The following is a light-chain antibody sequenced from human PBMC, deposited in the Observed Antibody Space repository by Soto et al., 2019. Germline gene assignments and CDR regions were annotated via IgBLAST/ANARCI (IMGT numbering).Light chain of an antibody. CDR1: QSISSY. CDR3: QQSYSTPRT. Sequence: DIQMTQSPSSLSASVRDRVTITCRASQSISSYLNWYQQKPGKAPKLLIYAASSLQSGVPSRFSGSGSGTDFTLTVSSLQPEDFATYFCQQSYSTPRTFCQGTKVEVK. J-gene: IGKJ1*01. CDR2: AAS. V-gene: IGKV1-39*01.